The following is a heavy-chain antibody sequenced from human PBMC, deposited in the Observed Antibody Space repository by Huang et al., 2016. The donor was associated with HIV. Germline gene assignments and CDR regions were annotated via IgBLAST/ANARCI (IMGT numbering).Heavy chain of an antibody. CDR1: GYTFTSYA. D-gene: IGHD3-3*01. CDR2: SNTKTGNP. Sequence: QVQLVQSGSELKKPGASVKVSCKASGYTFTSYAMNWVRQAPGQGLEWTGWSNTKTGNPTYAQGFTGRFVFSLDTSVSTAYLQSSSLKAEDTAVYYCAREHRAAYDFWSGYQYYFDYWGQGTLVTVSS. V-gene: IGHV7-4-1*02. J-gene: IGHJ4*02. CDR3: AREHRAAYDFWSGYQYYFDY.